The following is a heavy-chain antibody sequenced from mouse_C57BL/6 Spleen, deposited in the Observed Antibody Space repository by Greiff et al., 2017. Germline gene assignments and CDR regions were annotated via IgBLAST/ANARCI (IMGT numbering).Heavy chain of an antibody. V-gene: IGHV6-3*01. CDR1: GFTFSNYW. J-gene: IGHJ2*01. Sequence: EVQLQESGGGLVQPGGSMKLSCVASGFTFSNYWMNWVRQSPEKGLEWVAQIRLKSDNYATHYAESVKGRFTISRDDSKSSVYLQMNNLRAEDTGIYYCTSYGFSDLNYWGQGTTLTVSS. D-gene: IGHD2-2*01. CDR3: TSYGFSDLNY. CDR2: IRLKSDNYAT.